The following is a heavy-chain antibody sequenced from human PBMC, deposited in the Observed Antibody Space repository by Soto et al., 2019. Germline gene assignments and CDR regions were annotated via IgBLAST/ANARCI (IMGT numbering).Heavy chain of an antibody. V-gene: IGHV3-53*02. CDR2: IYSGGST. D-gene: IGHD1-26*01. Sequence: EVQLVETGGGLIQPGGSLRLSCAASGFTVSSNYMSWVRQAPGKGLEWVSVIYSGGSTYYADSVKGRFTISSDNSKNTLYLQMNSLRAEDTAVYYCARDNGSYSDYYYYYYGMDVWGQGTTVTVSS. CDR3: ARDNGSYSDYYYYYYGMDV. CDR1: GFTVSSNY. J-gene: IGHJ6*02.